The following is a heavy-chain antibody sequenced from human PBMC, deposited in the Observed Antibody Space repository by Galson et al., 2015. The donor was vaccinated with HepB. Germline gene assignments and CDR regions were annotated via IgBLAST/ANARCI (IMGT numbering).Heavy chain of an antibody. CDR2: ISAYNGNT. Sequence: SVKVSCKASGYTFTSYGISWVRQAPGQGLEWMGWISAYNGNTNYAQKLQGRVTMTTDTSTSTAYMELRSLRSDDTAVYYCAREVIAAAGYYYYYGMDVWGQGTTVTVSS. V-gene: IGHV1-18*01. J-gene: IGHJ6*02. CDR1: GYTFTSYG. CDR3: AREVIAAAGYYYYYGMDV. D-gene: IGHD6-13*01.